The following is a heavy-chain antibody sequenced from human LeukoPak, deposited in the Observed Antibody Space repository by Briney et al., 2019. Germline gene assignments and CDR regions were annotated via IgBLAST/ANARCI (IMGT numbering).Heavy chain of an antibody. V-gene: IGHV1-18*01. Sequence: ASVKVSCKASGYTFTTFGISWVRQAPGQGLEWMGWISPYNGNTKYAQKLQGRVTVTTDTSTNTAYMELRSLRSDDTAVYYCARTPPGPMPRPPDYWGQGTLVTVSS. CDR3: ARTPPGPMPRPPDY. J-gene: IGHJ4*02. D-gene: IGHD2-2*01. CDR2: ISPYNGNT. CDR1: GYTFTTFG.